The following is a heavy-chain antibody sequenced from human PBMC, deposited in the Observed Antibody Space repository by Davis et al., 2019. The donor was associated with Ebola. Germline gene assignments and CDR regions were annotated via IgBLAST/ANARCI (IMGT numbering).Heavy chain of an antibody. CDR1: GGSISSHY. D-gene: IGHD2-15*01. Sequence: PGGSLRLSCTVSGGSISSHYWSWIRQPPGKGLECLGYMYDSGSTNYNPSLKSRVTMSVDPSENRVSLKLTSVTAADTAVYYCARLNVVGGWSNWFDPWGQGILVIVSS. CDR3: ARLNVVGGWSNWFDP. CDR2: MYDSGST. V-gene: IGHV4-59*11. J-gene: IGHJ5*02.